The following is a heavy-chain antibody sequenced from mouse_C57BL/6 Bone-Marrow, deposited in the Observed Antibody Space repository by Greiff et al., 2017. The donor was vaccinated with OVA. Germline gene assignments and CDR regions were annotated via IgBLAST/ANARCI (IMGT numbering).Heavy chain of an antibody. CDR1: GFTFSDYG. J-gene: IGHJ4*01. Sequence: EVHLVESGGGLVKPGGSLKLSCAASGFTFSDYGMHWVRQAPEKGLEWVAYISSGSSTIYYADTVKGRFTISRDNAKNTLFLQMTSLRSEDTAMYYCASSRYYAMDYWGQGTSVTVSS. CDR2: ISSGSSTI. D-gene: IGHD1-1*01. V-gene: IGHV5-17*01. CDR3: ASSRYYAMDY.